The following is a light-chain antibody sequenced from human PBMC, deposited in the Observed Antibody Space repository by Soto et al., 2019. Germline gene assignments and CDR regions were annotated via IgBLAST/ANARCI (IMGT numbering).Light chain of an antibody. CDR3: QQYNNWPPLT. V-gene: IGKV3-15*01. CDR1: QSVSSN. Sequence: EIVMTQSPATLSVSPGERATLSCRASQSVSSNLAWYQQKPGQAPRLLIYGASTRATGIPARLSGSGSWTEFTLTISSLQAEDFAVYSCQQYNNWPPLTFGGGTKVEIK. J-gene: IGKJ4*01. CDR2: GAS.